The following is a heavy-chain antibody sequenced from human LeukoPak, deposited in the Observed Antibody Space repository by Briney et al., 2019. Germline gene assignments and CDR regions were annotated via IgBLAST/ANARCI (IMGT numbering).Heavy chain of an antibody. D-gene: IGHD2-15*01. CDR3: ARARGYCSGGSCFSYVPYYFDY. J-gene: IGHJ4*02. CDR2: ISSSSSYI. Sequence: GGSLRLSCAASGFTFSSYSMNWVRQAPGKGLEWVSSISSSSSYIYYADSVKGRFTISRDNAKNSLYLQMNSLRAKDTAVYYCARARGYCSGGSCFSYVPYYFDYWGQGTLVTVSS. CDR1: GFTFSSYS. V-gene: IGHV3-21*01.